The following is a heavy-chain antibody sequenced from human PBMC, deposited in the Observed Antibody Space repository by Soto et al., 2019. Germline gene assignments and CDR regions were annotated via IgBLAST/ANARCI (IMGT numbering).Heavy chain of an antibody. CDR2: IYNTGRT. Sequence: QVQLQESGPGLVKPSETLSLTCTVSGGSISRYYWSWIRQTPGKGLEWMGYIYNTGRTVYNPSFTSRVPISVDTSKNHFSLQLDSVTAADTAVYYCARDLWGYCGTDCYPLDVWGQGTTVTVSS. CDR3: ARDLWGYCGTDCYPLDV. D-gene: IGHD2-21*02. J-gene: IGHJ6*02. CDR1: GGSISRYY. V-gene: IGHV4-59*01.